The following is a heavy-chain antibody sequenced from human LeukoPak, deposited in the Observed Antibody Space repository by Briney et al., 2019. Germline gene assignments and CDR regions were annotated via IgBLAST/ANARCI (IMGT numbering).Heavy chain of an antibody. CDR3: ARERLRGYYYYYYYMDV. Sequence: GGSLRLSCAASGFTFSSYSMNWVRQAPGKGPEWVSSISSSSSYIYYADSVKGRFTISRDNAKNSLYLQMNSLRAEDTAVYYCARERLRGYYYYYYYMDVWGKGTTVTISS. V-gene: IGHV3-21*01. CDR2: ISSSSSYI. CDR1: GFTFSSYS. J-gene: IGHJ6*03. D-gene: IGHD4-17*01.